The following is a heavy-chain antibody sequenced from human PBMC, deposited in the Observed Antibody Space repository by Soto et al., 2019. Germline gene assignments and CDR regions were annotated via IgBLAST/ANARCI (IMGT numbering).Heavy chain of an antibody. V-gene: IGHV3-30-3*01. D-gene: IGHD2-15*01. J-gene: IGHJ3*01. CDR2: MSYDGGSQ. CDR1: GVTFGSYV. Sequence: QVQLVESGGGVVQPGRSLRLSCAASGVTFGSYVIHWLRQAPGKGLEWVAAMSYDGGSQYYTDSVKGRFTISRDNSKNTLYLQISSLRPEDTATYYCAIVLVEVTINSAFDFWGQGTIVTVSS. CDR3: AIVLVEVTINSAFDF.